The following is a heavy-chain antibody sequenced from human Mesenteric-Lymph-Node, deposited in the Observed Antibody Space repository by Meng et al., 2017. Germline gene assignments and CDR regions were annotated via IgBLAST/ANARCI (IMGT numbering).Heavy chain of an antibody. CDR3: ARDRGSSGWSPPFAY. D-gene: IGHD6-19*01. V-gene: IGHV3-30*04. Sequence: GGSLRLSCAASGFTFSSYAMTWVRQAPGKGLEWVAVISYDGSNKYYADSVKGRFTISRDNSKNTLYLQMNSLRAEDTAVYYCARDRGSSGWSPPFAYWGQGTLVTVSS. CDR1: GFTFSSYA. CDR2: ISYDGSNK. J-gene: IGHJ4*02.